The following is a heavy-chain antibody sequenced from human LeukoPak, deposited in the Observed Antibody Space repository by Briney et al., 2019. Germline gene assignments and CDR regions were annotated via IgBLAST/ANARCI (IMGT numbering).Heavy chain of an antibody. CDR3: ARCYGDYKFRYYSYGMDV. V-gene: IGHV5-51*01. CDR2: IYPGDSDT. Sequence: KDGESLKISCKGSGYSFTSYWIGWVRQMPGKGLEWMGIIYPGDSDTRYSPSFQGQVTISADKSISTAYLQWSSLKASDTAMYYCARCYGDYKFRYYSYGMDVWGQGTTVTVSS. CDR1: GYSFTSYW. J-gene: IGHJ6*02. D-gene: IGHD4-17*01.